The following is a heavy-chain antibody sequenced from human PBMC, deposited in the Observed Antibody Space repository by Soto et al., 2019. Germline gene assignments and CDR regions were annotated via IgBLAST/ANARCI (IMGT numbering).Heavy chain of an antibody. CDR3: ATSSDWSPLLDY. J-gene: IGHJ4*02. CDR2: INPNGGGT. D-gene: IGHD6-19*01. V-gene: IGHV1-2*02. CDR1: EYTFTGYY. Sequence: GASVKVSCKASEYTFTGYYLHWVRQAPGQGLEWMGWINPNGGGTICAQKFQGRLTMTRDTSITTVYMELSRLRSDDTAFYYCATSSDWSPLLDYWGQGTLVTVSS.